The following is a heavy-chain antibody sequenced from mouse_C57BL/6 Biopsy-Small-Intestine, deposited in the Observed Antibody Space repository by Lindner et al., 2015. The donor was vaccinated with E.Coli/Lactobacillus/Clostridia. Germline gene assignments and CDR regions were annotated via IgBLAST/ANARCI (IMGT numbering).Heavy chain of an antibody. CDR2: INPQRGVT. CDR3: ARGSYYDSSGFPNFDF. D-gene: IGHD2-12*01. CDR1: GYNFIDYY. Sequence: SVKVSCKASGYNFIDYYMHWLRQAPGQGPEWVGRINPQRGVTAYALKFEGRVTMTWDTSTSSAYMELNSLTSDDTAVYYCARGSYYDSSGFPNFDFWGQGSLVTVSS. J-gene: IGHJ4*01. V-gene: IGHV14-4*02.